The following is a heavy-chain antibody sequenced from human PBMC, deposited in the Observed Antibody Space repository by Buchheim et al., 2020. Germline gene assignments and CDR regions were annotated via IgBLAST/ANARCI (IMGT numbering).Heavy chain of an antibody. V-gene: IGHV4-30-4*01. CDR2: IYYSGST. CDR3: ARERLVRGVIAYDYGMDV. J-gene: IGHJ6*02. Sequence: QVQLQESGPGLVKPSQTLSLTCTVSGGSISSGDYYWSWIRQPPGKGLEWIGYIYYSGSTYYNPSLKSRVTISVDTSKNQFPLKLSSVTAADTAVYYCARERLVRGVIAYDYGMDVWGQGTT. D-gene: IGHD3-10*01. CDR1: GGSISSGDYY.